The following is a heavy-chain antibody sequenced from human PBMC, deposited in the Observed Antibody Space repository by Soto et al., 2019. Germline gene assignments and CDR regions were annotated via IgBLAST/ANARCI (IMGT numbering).Heavy chain of an antibody. CDR1: GGSFSGYY. CDR3: ARGRGGIAARRYYYYMDV. Sequence: SETLSLTRAVYGGSFSGYYWSWIRQPPGKGLEWIGEINHSGSTNYNPSLKSRVTISVDTSKNQFSLKLSSVTAADTAVYYCARGRGGIAARRYYYYMDVWGKGSTVTVSS. V-gene: IGHV4-34*01. J-gene: IGHJ6*03. D-gene: IGHD6-6*01. CDR2: INHSGST.